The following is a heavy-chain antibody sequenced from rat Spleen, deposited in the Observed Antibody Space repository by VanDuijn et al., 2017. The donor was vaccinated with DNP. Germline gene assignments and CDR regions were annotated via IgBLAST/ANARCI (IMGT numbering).Heavy chain of an antibody. V-gene: IGHV5S10*01. D-gene: IGHD1-12*01. J-gene: IGHJ2*01. CDR3: STLNYYASLSGYFDY. CDR1: GFIFSDYY. Sequence: EVQLVESGGGLVQPGRSLKLSCAASGFIFSDYYMAWVRQAPKRGLEWVATIVHDGSRTYYRDSVKGRFTVSRDNAKSTLYLQMDSLRSDDTATYYCSTLNYYASLSGYFDYWGQGVMVTVSS. CDR2: IVHDGSRT.